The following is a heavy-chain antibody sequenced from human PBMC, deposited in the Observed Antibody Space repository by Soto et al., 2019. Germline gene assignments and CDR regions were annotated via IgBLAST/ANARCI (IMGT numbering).Heavy chain of an antibody. CDR1: GDSVSSNSAA. CDR2: TYYRSKWYN. V-gene: IGHV6-1*01. Sequence: TLSLTFAISGDSVSSNSAALNWISQSPSRGLEWLGRTYYRSKWYNDYAVSVKSRITINPDTSKNKFSMQLNSVTPEDTAVYYCARDLGEASPNWFDPWGQGTLVTVSS. J-gene: IGHJ5*02. CDR3: ARDLGEASPNWFDP. D-gene: IGHD3-16*01.